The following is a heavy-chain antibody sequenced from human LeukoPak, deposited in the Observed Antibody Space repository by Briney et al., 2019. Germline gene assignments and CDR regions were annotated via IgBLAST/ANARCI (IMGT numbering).Heavy chain of an antibody. CDR1: GGSISSYY. J-gene: IGHJ4*02. D-gene: IGHD3-22*01. CDR3: AASYYDRSARLDY. V-gene: IGHV4-4*07. CDR2: IYTSGST. Sequence: SETLSLTCTVSGGSISSYYWSWIRQPAGKGLEWIWRIYTSGSTNYNPSLKRRVTMSVDTSRNQFSLKMSSVTAADTAVYYCAASYYDRSARLDYWGQGSLVTVSA.